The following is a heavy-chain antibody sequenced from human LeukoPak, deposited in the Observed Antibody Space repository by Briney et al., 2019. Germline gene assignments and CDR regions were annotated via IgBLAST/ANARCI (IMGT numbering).Heavy chain of an antibody. CDR2: IYYSGGT. CDR1: GGSISSGGYY. CDR3: AREYDYVWGSYEP. Sequence: PSQTLSLTCTVSGGSISSGGYYWSWIRQHPGKGLEWIGYIYYSGGTYYNPSLKSRVTISVDTSKNQFSLKLSSVTAADTAVYYCAREYDYVWGSYEPWGQGTLVTVSS. D-gene: IGHD3-16*01. V-gene: IGHV4-31*03. J-gene: IGHJ5*02.